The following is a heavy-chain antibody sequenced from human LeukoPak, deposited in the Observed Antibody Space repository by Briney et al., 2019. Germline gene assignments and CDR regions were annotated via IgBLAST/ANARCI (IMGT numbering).Heavy chain of an antibody. D-gene: IGHD2-15*01. CDR3: AGKNCSGGSCYSGAFRARSGYYMDV. V-gene: IGHV1-69*05. CDR2: IIPIFGTA. CDR1: GGTFSSYA. J-gene: IGHJ6*03. Sequence: SVKVSCKASGGTFSSYAISWVRQAPGQGLEWMGGIIPIFGTANYAQKFQGRVTITTDESTSTAYMELSSLRSEDTAVYYCAGKNCSGGSCYSGAFRARSGYYMDVWGKGTTVTVSS.